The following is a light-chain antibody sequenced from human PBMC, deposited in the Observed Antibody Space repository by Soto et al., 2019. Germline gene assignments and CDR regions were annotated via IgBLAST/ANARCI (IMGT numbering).Light chain of an antibody. CDR2: DAS. CDR1: QSASIN. J-gene: IGKJ4*01. CDR3: LQYNDWPPLT. Sequence: EIVLTQSPDTLSVSPGERATLSCRASQSASINLAWYQQRPGQAPRLLIFDASTRAPGIPARFSGSGSGTDFSLTISSLQSEDFAVYYCLQYNDWPPLTVGGGTKVEIK. V-gene: IGKV3-15*01.